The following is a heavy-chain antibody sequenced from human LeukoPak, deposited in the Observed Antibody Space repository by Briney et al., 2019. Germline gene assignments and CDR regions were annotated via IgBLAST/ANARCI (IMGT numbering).Heavy chain of an antibody. CDR3: AKEGGPARPGLDS. CDR1: GASMSSHY. D-gene: IGHD6-6*01. Sequence: KASETLSLTCTVSGASMSSHYWTWIRQDPGTGLEWIGNIYYTGSTSYNPALESRVTISLDTSNNQFSLMLTSVTAADTAVYYCAKEGGPARPGLDSWGQGTLVTVSS. V-gene: IGHV4-59*11. CDR2: IYYTGST. J-gene: IGHJ4*02.